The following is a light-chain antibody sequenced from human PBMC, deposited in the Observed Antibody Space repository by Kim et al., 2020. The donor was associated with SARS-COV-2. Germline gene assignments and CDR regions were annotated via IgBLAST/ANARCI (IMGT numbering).Light chain of an antibody. Sequence: ASVGDRVTITCRASQSISSYLNWYQQKPGKAPKLLIYAASSLQSGVPSRCSGSGSVTDFTLTISSLQPEDFATYYCQQSYSTPLTFGGGTKVDIK. J-gene: IGKJ4*01. CDR1: QSISSY. CDR2: AAS. CDR3: QQSYSTPLT. V-gene: IGKV1-39*01.